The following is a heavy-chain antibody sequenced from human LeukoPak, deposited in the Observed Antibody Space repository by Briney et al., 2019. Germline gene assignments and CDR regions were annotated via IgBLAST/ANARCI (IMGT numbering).Heavy chain of an antibody. J-gene: IGHJ4*02. V-gene: IGHV3-30*02. Sequence: GGSLRLSCAASGFTFSSYGMHWVRQAPGKGLGWVAFIRHDGSNKYYADSVKGRFTISRDNSKNTLYLQMNSLRAEDTAVYYCAPRDWNDGPASHWGQGTLVTVSS. D-gene: IGHD1-1*01. CDR3: APRDWNDGPASH. CDR2: IRHDGSNK. CDR1: GFTFSSYG.